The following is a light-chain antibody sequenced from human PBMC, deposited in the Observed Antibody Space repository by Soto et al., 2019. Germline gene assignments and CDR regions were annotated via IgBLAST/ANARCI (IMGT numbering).Light chain of an antibody. CDR3: SSYTTSSTWV. CDR2: EVS. V-gene: IGLV2-14*01. Sequence: QSVLTQTASVSGSPGQSITIPCTGTSSDIGGYNYVSWYQQYPGKAPKLMIYEVSNRPSGISNRFSGSKSGNTASLTISGLQAEDEADYYCSSYTTSSTWVFGGGTKLTVL. CDR1: SSDIGGYNY. J-gene: IGLJ3*02.